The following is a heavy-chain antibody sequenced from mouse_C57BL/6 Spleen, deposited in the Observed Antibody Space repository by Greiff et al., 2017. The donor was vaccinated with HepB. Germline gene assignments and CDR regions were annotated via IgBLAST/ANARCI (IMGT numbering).Heavy chain of an antibody. D-gene: IGHD2-4*01. J-gene: IGHJ2*01. CDR1: GYTFTNYW. V-gene: IGHV1-63*01. Sequence: QVQLQQSGAELVRPGTSVKMSCKASGYTFTNYWIGWAKQRPGHGLEWIGDIYPGGGYTNYNEKFKGKATLTADKSSSTAYMQFSSLTSEDSAIYYCARGDYDYDGCWFDYWGQGTTLTVSS. CDR3: ARGDYDYDGCWFDY. CDR2: IYPGGGYT.